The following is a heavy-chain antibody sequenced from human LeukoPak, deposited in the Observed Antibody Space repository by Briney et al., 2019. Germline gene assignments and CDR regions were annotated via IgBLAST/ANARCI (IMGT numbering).Heavy chain of an antibody. V-gene: IGHV4-4*07. Sequence: SETLSLTCTVSGDSVSGYFWSWIRQPAGKGLEWIGRIYTSGSTNYNPSLKSRVTMSVDTSKNQFSLKLSSVTAADTAVYYCARDGDYYGSGWRAFDIWGQGTMVTVSS. J-gene: IGHJ3*02. CDR2: IYTSGST. CDR1: GDSVSGYF. D-gene: IGHD3-10*01. CDR3: ARDGDYYGSGWRAFDI.